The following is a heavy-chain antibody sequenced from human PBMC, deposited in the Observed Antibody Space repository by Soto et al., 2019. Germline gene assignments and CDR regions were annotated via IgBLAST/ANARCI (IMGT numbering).Heavy chain of an antibody. CDR3: ARFHPWEHPDY. V-gene: IGHV3-7*01. J-gene: IGHJ4*02. D-gene: IGHD1-26*01. CDR2: MKHDGSEK. CDR1: GFTFHSYS. Sequence: PGGSLRLSXAASGFTFHSYSMSWVRQAPGKGLEWVAHMKHDGSEKYYADSVEGRFTISRDTAANSLYLQMDSLRAEDTAVYYCARFHPWEHPDYWGQGTLVTVSS.